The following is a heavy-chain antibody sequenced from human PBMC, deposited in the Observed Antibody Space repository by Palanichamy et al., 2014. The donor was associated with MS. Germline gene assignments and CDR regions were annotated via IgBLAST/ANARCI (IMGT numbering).Heavy chain of an antibody. Sequence: QVQLVEVWGRRGPAWRSLRLSCAASGFTFSSYGMHWVRQAPGKGLEWVAVISYDGSNKYYADSVKGRFTISRDNSKNTLYLQMNSLRAEDAAVYYCAKDPTPRTTVTTHFLYWGQGTLVTVSS. CDR3: AKDPTPRTTVTTHFLY. CDR2: ISYDGSNK. J-gene: IGHJ4*02. V-gene: IGHV3-30*18. CDR1: GFTFSSYG. D-gene: IGHD4-17*01.